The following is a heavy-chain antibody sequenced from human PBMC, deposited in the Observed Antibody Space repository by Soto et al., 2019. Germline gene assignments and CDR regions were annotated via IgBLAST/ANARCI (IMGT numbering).Heavy chain of an antibody. V-gene: IGHV1-8*01. CDR2: MNPDSGHA. J-gene: IGHJ4*02. CDR1: GYTFTNSD. Sequence: QVQLVQSGAEVKKPGASVKVSCKASGYTFTNSDINWVRQAPGQGLEWMGWMNPDSGHAAYAQKFQCRVTLTTSTSTSTVYMEMRSLGSEDTAVYYCARRPHCSGGICYYGLDNWGQGTLVTVSS. CDR3: ARRPHCSGGICYYGLDN. D-gene: IGHD2-15*01.